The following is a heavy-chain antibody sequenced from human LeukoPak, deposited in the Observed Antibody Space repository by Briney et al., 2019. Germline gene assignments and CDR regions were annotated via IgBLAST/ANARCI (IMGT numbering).Heavy chain of an antibody. CDR1: GGSISSYY. Sequence: KSSETLSLTCTVSGGSISSYYRSWIRQPPGKGLEWIGYIYYSGSTNYNPSLKSRVTISVDTSKNQFSLKLSSVTAADTAVYYCARSVYSSGWPYFDYWGQGTLVTVSS. J-gene: IGHJ4*02. CDR3: ARSVYSSGWPYFDY. V-gene: IGHV4-59*01. D-gene: IGHD6-19*01. CDR2: IYYSGST.